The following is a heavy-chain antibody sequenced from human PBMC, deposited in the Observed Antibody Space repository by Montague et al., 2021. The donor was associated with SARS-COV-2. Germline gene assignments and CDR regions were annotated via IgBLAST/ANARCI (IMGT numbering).Heavy chain of an antibody. CDR1: GDSISSSSYY. D-gene: IGHD3-22*01. J-gene: IGHJ4*02. Sequence: SETLSLTCTVSGDSISSSSYYWCWIRRPPGKVLEWIGHISYHGNTNYNPSLKSRVTISIDTSRNQFPLKVSSVTATDTAIYYCARRLDYWDSSGQRRHFDYWGQGTLVTVSS. CDR2: ISYHGNT. CDR3: ARRLDYWDSSGQRRHFDY. V-gene: IGHV4-39*01.